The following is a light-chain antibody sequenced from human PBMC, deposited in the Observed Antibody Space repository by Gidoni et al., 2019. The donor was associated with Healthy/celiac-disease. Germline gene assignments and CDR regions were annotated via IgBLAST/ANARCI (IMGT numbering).Light chain of an antibody. V-gene: IGKV3-20*01. J-gene: IGKJ1*01. CDR1: QSVSSSY. Sequence: ETVLTQSPGTLSLSPGERATLSCRASQSVSSSYLAWYQQKPGQAPRLLIYGASSRATVIPDKFSSGGCGANFTLTISRLEAEDFAVYYCQQYGSSPWTFGQGTKVEIK. CDR3: QQYGSSPWT. CDR2: GAS.